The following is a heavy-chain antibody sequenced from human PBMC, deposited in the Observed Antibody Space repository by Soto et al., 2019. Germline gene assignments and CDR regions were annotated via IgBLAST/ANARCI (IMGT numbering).Heavy chain of an antibody. J-gene: IGHJ4*02. V-gene: IGHV1-69*01. CDR1: GGLFSSFA. D-gene: IGHD3-16*01. Sequence: QEQLVQSGAEVKKPGSSVKVSCKDSGGLFSSFAISWVRQAPGQGLEWLGGIIPVFGTTNYAQKFQGRVTITAAESTNTDYMELSSLTSDDTAMYYCARGGGPYVWFNEFWGQGTQVTVSS. CDR3: ARGGGPYVWFNEF. CDR2: IIPVFGTT.